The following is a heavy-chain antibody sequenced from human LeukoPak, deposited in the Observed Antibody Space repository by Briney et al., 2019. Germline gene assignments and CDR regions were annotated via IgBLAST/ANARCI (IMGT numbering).Heavy chain of an antibody. CDR3: ATLYGYARSWSHFNY. CDR2: VYYSGST. D-gene: IGHD2-8*01. J-gene: IGHJ4*02. CDR1: GGSMRSTSYF. V-gene: IGHV4-39*01. Sequence: SETLSLTCTVSGGSMRSTSYFWGWIRQPPGKGLEWIGTVYYSGSTYYSPSLKSRVTISLDTSKNQFSLKLTSVTAADTGVYYCATLYGYARSWSHFNYWGQGTLVTVSS.